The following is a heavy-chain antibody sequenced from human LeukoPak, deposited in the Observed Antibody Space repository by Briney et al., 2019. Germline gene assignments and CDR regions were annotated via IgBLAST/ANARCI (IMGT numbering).Heavy chain of an antibody. CDR3: AKSTSSSWYRTGYFDY. CDR1: GFTFNDYY. V-gene: IGHV3-11*03. D-gene: IGHD6-13*01. J-gene: IGHJ4*02. CDR2: INIGGTNT. Sequence: GGSLRLSCAASGFTFNDYYMSWIRQAPGKGLEWLSYINIGGTNTHYADSVKGRFTISRDNSKNTLYLQMNSLRAEDTAVYYCAKSTSSSWYRTGYFDYWGQGTLVTVSS.